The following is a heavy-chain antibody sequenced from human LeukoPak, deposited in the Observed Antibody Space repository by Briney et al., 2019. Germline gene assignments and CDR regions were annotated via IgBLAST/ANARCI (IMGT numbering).Heavy chain of an antibody. CDR3: ARTAMYGSGSGYYYGMDV. CDR2: IIPIFGIA. V-gene: IGHV1-69*15. D-gene: IGHD3-10*01. Sequence: SVKVSCKASGGTFSSCAISWVRQAPGQGLEWMGRIIPIFGIANYAQKFQGRVTITADESTSTAYMELSSLRSEDTAVYYCARTAMYGSGSGYYYGMDVWGKGTTVTVSS. J-gene: IGHJ6*04. CDR1: GGTFSSCA.